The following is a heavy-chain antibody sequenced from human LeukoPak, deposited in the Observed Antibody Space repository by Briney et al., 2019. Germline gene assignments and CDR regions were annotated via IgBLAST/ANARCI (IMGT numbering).Heavy chain of an antibody. CDR1: GLTVRCDY. Sequence: PGGSLRLSCATSGLTVRCDYMSWVRQAPGKGLEWVSLIYNNGNTHYADSVKGRFTISRDNFRNTLYLQMNSLTAEDTAVYYCARGTIDGWGQGTLVTVSS. V-gene: IGHV3-53*01. CDR3: ARGTIDG. D-gene: IGHD1-1*01. CDR2: IYNNGNT. J-gene: IGHJ4*02.